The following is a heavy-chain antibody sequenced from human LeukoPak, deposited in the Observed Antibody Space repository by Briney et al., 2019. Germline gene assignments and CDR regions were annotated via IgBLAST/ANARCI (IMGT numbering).Heavy chain of an antibody. Sequence: ASVKVSCKASGYTFTSYYMHWLRQAPGQGLEWMGIINPSGGNTNYAQKFQGRVTMTEDTSTDTAYMELSSLRSEDTAVYYCATEAGVTTEVREYYYGMDVWGQGTTVTVSS. J-gene: IGHJ6*02. CDR3: ATEAGVTTEVREYYYGMDV. CDR1: GYTFTSYY. CDR2: INPSGGNT. V-gene: IGHV1-46*01. D-gene: IGHD4-11*01.